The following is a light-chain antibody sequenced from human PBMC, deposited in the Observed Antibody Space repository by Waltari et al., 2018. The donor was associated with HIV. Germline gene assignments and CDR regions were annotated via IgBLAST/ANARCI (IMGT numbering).Light chain of an antibody. CDR2: EVT. Sequence: QSALTQPPSASGSPGQSVTISCTGPSSDIGGYNYVSWYQQHPGKAPKLIMTEVTKRHSGVPDRFSGSKSGNTVSLTVSGLQAEDEAHYYCSSYAPTNNFYVLFGGGTALTVL. J-gene: IGLJ2*01. V-gene: IGLV2-8*01. CDR3: SSYAPTNNFYVL. CDR1: SSDIGGYNY.